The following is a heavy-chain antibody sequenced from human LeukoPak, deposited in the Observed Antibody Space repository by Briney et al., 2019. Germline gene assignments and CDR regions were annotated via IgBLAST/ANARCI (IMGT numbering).Heavy chain of an antibody. D-gene: IGHD3-3*01. CDR3: ARDGLLGGDDAFDI. V-gene: IGHV4-59*01. Sequence: PSETLSLTCTVSGGSISSYYWSWIRQPPGKGLEWIGYIYYSGSTNYNPSLKSRVTISVDTSKNQFSLQLSSVTAADTAVYYCARDGLLGGDDAFDIWGQGTMVTVSS. CDR2: IYYSGST. J-gene: IGHJ3*02. CDR1: GGSISSYY.